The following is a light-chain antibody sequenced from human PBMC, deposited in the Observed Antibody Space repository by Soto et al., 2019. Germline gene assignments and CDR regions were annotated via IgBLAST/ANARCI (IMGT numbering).Light chain of an antibody. CDR3: SSYAASNNFYFV. V-gene: IGLV2-8*01. J-gene: IGLJ3*02. Sequence: ALTQPPSASGSPGQSVTISCTGTSSDVGGYNYVSWYQQYPGRAPKLMIYEVTKRPSGVPDRFSGSKSGNTASLTVSGLQAEDEADYYCSSYAASNNFYFVFGGGTKLTVL. CDR2: EVT. CDR1: SSDVGGYNY.